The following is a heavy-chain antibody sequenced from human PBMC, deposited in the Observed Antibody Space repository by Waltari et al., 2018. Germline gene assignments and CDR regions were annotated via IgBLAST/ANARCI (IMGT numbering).Heavy chain of an antibody. CDR1: GGTFSSYT. CDR3: ARDGRVYYYDSSGYYFDY. J-gene: IGHJ4*02. Sequence: QVQLVQSGAEVKKPGSSVKVSCKASGGTFSSYTISWVRKAPGQGLEWMGRIIPILGIANYAQKFQGRVTITADKSTSTAYMELSSLRSEDTAVYYCARDGRVYYYDSSGYYFDYWGQGTLVTVSS. V-gene: IGHV1-69*08. CDR2: IIPILGIA. D-gene: IGHD3-22*01.